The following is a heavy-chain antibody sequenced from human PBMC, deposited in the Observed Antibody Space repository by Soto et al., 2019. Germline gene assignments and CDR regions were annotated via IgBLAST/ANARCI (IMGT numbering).Heavy chain of an antibody. D-gene: IGHD3-3*01. CDR2: IVVGSGNT. V-gene: IGHV1-58*02. J-gene: IGHJ6*03. CDR3: AAEPLVRFPYYYYYMDV. Sequence: QMQLVQSGPEVKKPGTSVKVSCKASGFTFTSSAMQWVRQARGQRLEWIGWIVVGSGNTNYAQKCQERVTITRDMSTSTAYMELSSLRSEDTAVYYCAAEPLVRFPYYYYYMDVWGKGTTVTVSS. CDR1: GFTFTSSA.